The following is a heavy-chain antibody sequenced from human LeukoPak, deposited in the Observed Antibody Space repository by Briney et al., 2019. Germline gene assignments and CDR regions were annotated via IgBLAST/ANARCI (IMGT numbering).Heavy chain of an antibody. J-gene: IGHJ4*02. CDR2: IYPGDSDT. D-gene: IGHD1-7*01. V-gene: IGHV5-51*01. CDR3: ARLGGYNWNYGGY. Sequence: PGASLMISCKGSGYSFTSYWSGWVRQTPGKGLEWMGIIYPGDSDTRYSPSFQGQVTISADKSISTAYLQWSSLKASDTAMYYCARLGGYNWNYGGYWGQGTLVTVSS. CDR1: GYSFTSYW.